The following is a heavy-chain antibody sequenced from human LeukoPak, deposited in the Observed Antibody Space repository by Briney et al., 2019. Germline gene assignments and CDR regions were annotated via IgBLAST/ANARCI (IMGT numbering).Heavy chain of an antibody. CDR1: GGTFSSYA. J-gene: IGHJ6*02. CDR2: IIPIFGTA. V-gene: IGHV1-69*13. Sequence: VASVTVSCKASGGTFSSYAISWVRQAPGQGLEWMGGIIPIFGTANYAQKFQGRVTITADESTSTAYMELSSLRSEDTAVYYCARVTMLRGVIGTNGMDVWGQGTTVTVSS. CDR3: ARVTMLRGVIGTNGMDV. D-gene: IGHD3-10*01.